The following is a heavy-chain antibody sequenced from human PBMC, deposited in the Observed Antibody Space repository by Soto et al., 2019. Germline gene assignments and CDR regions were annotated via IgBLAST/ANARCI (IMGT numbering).Heavy chain of an antibody. Sequence: PSETLSLTCTVSGGSISSSSYYWGWIRQPPGKGLEWIGSIYYSGSTYYNPSLKSRVTISVDTSKNQFSLKLSSVTAADTSVYYCARTTVTIHYYGMDVWGQGTTVTVSS. CDR1: GGSISSSSYY. CDR3: ARTTVTIHYYGMDV. J-gene: IGHJ6*02. D-gene: IGHD4-17*01. V-gene: IGHV4-39*01. CDR2: IYYSGST.